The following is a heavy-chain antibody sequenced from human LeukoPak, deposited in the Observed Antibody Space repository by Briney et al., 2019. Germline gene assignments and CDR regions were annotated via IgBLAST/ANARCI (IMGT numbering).Heavy chain of an antibody. V-gene: IGHV3-15*01. J-gene: IGHJ4*02. Sequence: PGGSLTLSCAASGFSFNDAWMSWVRQAPWKGLEWVGRIKRKTDGGTTDYAAPVKGRFTISRDDSKTSLYLQKNNLKTEDTAVYYCTTDTRRVVVPKWGQGTLVTVSS. D-gene: IGHD2-15*01. CDR1: GFSFNDAW. CDR2: IKRKTDGGTT. CDR3: TTDTRRVVVPK.